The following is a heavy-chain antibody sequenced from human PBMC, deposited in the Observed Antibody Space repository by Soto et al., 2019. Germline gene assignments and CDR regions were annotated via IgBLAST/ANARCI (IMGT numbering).Heavy chain of an antibody. D-gene: IGHD5-18*01. CDR1: GGSISSSSYY. V-gene: IGHV4-39*01. J-gene: IGHJ6*02. CDR2: IYYSGST. Sequence: QLQLQESGPGLVKPSETLSLTCTVSGGSISSSSYYWGWIRQPPGKGLEWIGSIYYSGSTYYNPSLKSRVTISVDTSKNQFSLKLSSVTAADTAVYYCARQPPPTMGQLWPHYYYGMDVWGQGTTVTVSS. CDR3: ARQPPPTMGQLWPHYYYGMDV.